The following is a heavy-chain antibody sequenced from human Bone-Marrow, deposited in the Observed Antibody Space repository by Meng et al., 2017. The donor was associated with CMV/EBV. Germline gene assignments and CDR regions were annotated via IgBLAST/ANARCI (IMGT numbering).Heavy chain of an antibody. CDR2: IYYSGST. J-gene: IGHJ6*02. V-gene: IGHV4-59*12. CDR3: ARDLTVGIQLWLGYGMDV. D-gene: IGHD5-18*01. Sequence: SATLSLTCTVSGGSISSYYRSWIRQPPGKGLEWIGYIYYSGSTNYNPSLKSRVTISVDTSKNQFSLKLSSVTAADTAVYYCARDLTVGIQLWLGYGMDVWGQGTTVTVSS. CDR1: GGSISSYY.